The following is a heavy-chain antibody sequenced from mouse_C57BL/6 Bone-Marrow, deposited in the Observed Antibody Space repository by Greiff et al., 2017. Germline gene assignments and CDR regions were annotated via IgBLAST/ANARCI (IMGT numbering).Heavy chain of an antibody. Sequence: VQLQQSGAELVKPGASVQLSCKASGYTFTSYWMHWVKQRPGQGLEWIGMVHTTSGSTNYNEKFKSKATLSVDKSSSTAYMQLSGLTSEDSAVYYCTVDYGFDDWGQGTSLTVSS. D-gene: IGHD2-2*01. CDR1: GYTFTSYW. J-gene: IGHJ2*02. CDR3: TVDYGFDD. V-gene: IGHV1-64*01. CDR2: VHTTSGST.